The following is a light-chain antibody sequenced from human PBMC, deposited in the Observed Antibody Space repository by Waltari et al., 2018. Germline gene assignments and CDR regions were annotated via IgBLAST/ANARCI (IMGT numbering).Light chain of an antibody. CDR2: EGS. Sequence: QSALTQPASVSGSPGQSITISCPGTSSDVGSYNLVSWYQQHPGKAPKLMIYEGSKRPSGVSNRFSGSKSGNTVSLTISGLQAEDEADYYCCSYAGSSRVFGGGTKLTVL. CDR1: SSDVGSYNL. CDR3: CSYAGSSRV. J-gene: IGLJ2*01. V-gene: IGLV2-23*01.